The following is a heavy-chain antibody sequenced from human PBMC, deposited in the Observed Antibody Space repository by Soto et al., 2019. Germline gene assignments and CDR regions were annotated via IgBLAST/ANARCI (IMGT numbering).Heavy chain of an antibody. CDR2: ISYDGANK. CDR1: GFTFSSYG. V-gene: IGHV3-30*18. D-gene: IGHD6-13*01. CDR3: AKDIEPPGLFFDY. Sequence: GSLRLSCAASGFTFSSYGIHWVRQAPGKGLEWVALISYDGANKYYADSVEGRFTISRDNSKNTLYLQMNSLRPEDTAVYYCAKDIEPPGLFFDYWGQGTLVTVSS. J-gene: IGHJ4*01.